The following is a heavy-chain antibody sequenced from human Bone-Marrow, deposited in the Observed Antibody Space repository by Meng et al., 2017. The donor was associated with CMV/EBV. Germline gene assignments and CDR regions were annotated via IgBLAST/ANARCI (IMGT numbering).Heavy chain of an antibody. J-gene: IGHJ6*02. Sequence: ASVKVSCKASGYTFTGYYMHWVRQAPGQGLDWMGWINPHSGDTKYAEKFQGRVTLTRDTSISTAYLELSRLTSDDTSVFFCARLCQTTLGTKYYYVMDVWGQGTTVTVSS. V-gene: IGHV1-2*02. CDR3: ARLCQTTLGTKYYYVMDV. CDR2: INPHSGDT. D-gene: IGHD3-16*01. CDR1: GYTFTGYY.